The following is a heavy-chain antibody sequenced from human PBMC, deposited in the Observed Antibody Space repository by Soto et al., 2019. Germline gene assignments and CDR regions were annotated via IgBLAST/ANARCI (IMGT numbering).Heavy chain of an antibody. J-gene: IGHJ6*02. CDR2: IYYSGST. CDR1: GGSISSSSYY. CDR3: ATLTRIWSGYHPNPFYYYGMDV. D-gene: IGHD3-3*01. V-gene: IGHV4-39*01. Sequence: PSETLSLTGTVSGGSISSSSYYWGWIRQPQGKGREWIGSIYYSGSTYYNPSLKSRVTISVETSKNQFSLKLSSVTAADTAVYYCATLTRIWSGYHPNPFYYYGMDVWGQGTTVTVSS.